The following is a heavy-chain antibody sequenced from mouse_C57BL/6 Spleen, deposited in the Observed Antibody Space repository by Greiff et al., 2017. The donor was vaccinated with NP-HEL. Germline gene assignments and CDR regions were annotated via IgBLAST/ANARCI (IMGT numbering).Heavy chain of an antibody. Sequence: EVMLVESGEGLVKPGGSLKLSCAASGFTFSSYAMSWVRQTPEKRLEWVAYISSGGDYIYYADTVKGRFTISRDNARNTLYLQMSSLKSEDTAMYYCTRVGDGSSYKTMDYWGQGTSVTVSS. CDR1: GFTFSSYA. CDR2: ISSGGDYI. CDR3: TRVGDGSSYKTMDY. J-gene: IGHJ4*01. V-gene: IGHV5-9-1*02. D-gene: IGHD1-1*01.